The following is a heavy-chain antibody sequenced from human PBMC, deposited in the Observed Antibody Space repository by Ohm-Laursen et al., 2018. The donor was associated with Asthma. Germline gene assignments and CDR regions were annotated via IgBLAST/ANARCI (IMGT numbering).Heavy chain of an antibody. Sequence: SLRLSCAASGFTFRSYAMHWVRQAPGKGLERVAVGGSYYDGGLKFYADSVKGRFTISRDNSKNTLFLQMNSLRAEDTAVYYCATPRDPYCSGGSCYSKPIDYWGQGTLVTVSS. CDR1: GFTFRSYA. J-gene: IGHJ4*02. CDR3: ATPRDPYCSGGSCYSKPIDY. CDR2: GGSYYDGGLK. V-gene: IGHV3-30-3*01. D-gene: IGHD2-15*01.